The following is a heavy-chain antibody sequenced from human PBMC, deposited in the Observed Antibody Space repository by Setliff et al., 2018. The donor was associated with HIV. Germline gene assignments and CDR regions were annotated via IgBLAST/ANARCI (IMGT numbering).Heavy chain of an antibody. J-gene: IGHJ3*02. CDR3: AREYEAYNDAFDI. CDR2: VSKSGDST. Sequence: PGESLKISCVVSGFIFSRFEMNWVRQAPGKGLEWISYVSKSGDSTHYADSVKGRFTISRDNAKNSLYLQMNSLRAEDTAVYYCAREYEAYNDAFDIWGQGTLVT. V-gene: IGHV3-48*03. CDR1: GFIFSRFE. D-gene: IGHD1-1*01.